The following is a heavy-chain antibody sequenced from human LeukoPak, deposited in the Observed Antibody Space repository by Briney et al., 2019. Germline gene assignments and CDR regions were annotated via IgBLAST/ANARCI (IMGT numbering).Heavy chain of an antibody. Sequence: PGRSLRLSCAASGFTFDDYAMHWVRQAPGKGLEWVSGISWNSGSIGYADSVKGRFTISRDNAKNPLYLQMNSLRAEDTALYYCAGIAVDYFDYWGQGTLVTVSS. V-gene: IGHV3-9*01. CDR2: ISWNSGSI. D-gene: IGHD6-19*01. CDR3: AGIAVDYFDY. J-gene: IGHJ4*02. CDR1: GFTFDDYA.